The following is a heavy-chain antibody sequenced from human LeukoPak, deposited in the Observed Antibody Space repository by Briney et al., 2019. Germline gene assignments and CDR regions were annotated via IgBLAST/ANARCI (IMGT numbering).Heavy chain of an antibody. J-gene: IGHJ5*02. Sequence: GGSLRLSCAASGFTFSSYGMHWVRQAPGKGLEWVAFIRYDGSNKYYADSVKGRFTISRDNSKNTLYLQMNSLRAEDTAVYYCAKGYLDSSGYHNWFDPWGQGTLVTVSS. CDR2: IRYDGSNK. D-gene: IGHD3-22*01. CDR1: GFTFSSYG. V-gene: IGHV3-30*02. CDR3: AKGYLDSSGYHNWFDP.